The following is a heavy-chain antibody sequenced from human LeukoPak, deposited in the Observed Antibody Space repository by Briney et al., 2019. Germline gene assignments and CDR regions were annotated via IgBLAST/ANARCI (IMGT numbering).Heavy chain of an antibody. CDR3: AKDRETTASGTFEY. Sequence: GGSLRLSCAASGFTFSNYGMHYVRQAPGKGLEWIAVISEDGRNKNFADSVKGRFTISRDNSHNTLSLQMNSLKPEDTGVYYCAKDRETTASGTFEYWGQGTLVTVSS. D-gene: IGHD6-13*01. CDR2: ISEDGRNK. CDR1: GFTFSNYG. J-gene: IGHJ4*02. V-gene: IGHV3-30*18.